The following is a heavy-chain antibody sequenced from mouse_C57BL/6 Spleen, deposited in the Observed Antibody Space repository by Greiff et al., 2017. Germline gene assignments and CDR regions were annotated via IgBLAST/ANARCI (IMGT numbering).Heavy chain of an antibody. CDR3: ARGGLTVVATGYFDY. D-gene: IGHD1-1*01. CDR2: IYPRDGST. J-gene: IGHJ2*01. CDR1: GYTFTSYD. Sequence: QVQLQQSGPELVKPGASVKLSCKASGYTFTSYDINWVKQRPGQGLEWIGWIYPRDGSTKYNEKFKGKATLTVDTSSSTAYMELHSLTSEDSAVYFCARGGLTVVATGYFDYWGQGTTLTVSS. V-gene: IGHV1-85*01.